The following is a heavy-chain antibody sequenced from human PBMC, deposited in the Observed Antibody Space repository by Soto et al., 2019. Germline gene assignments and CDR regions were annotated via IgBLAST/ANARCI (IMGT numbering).Heavy chain of an antibody. J-gene: IGHJ3*02. V-gene: IGHV3-9*01. Sequence: DVQLVESGGGLVQPGRSLRLSCAASGFTFDDYAMHWVRQAPGKGLEWGSGISWNSGSIGYADSVKGRFNISRDNAKNSPHLQMNSLRAEDTALYYCAKDMVRHCCVWGRPDAFDIWGQGTMVTVSS. CDR2: ISWNSGSI. D-gene: IGHD3-16*01. CDR1: GFTFDDYA. CDR3: AKDMVRHCCVWGRPDAFDI.